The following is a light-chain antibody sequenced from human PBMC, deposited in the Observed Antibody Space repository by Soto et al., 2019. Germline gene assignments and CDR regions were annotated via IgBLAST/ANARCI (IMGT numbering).Light chain of an antibody. Sequence: QSALSQPASVSGSPGQSITMCCTGSSSDFGDDKYVSWYQQQPGKGPNLLIYGVTNRPSGVSNRFSGSKSGNTAYLTISGLQVVDEADYFRGSLTTSRICLFGVGTQLTVL. CDR3: GSLTTSRICL. CDR2: GVT. J-gene: IGLJ3*02. CDR1: SSDFGDDKY. V-gene: IGLV2-14*01.